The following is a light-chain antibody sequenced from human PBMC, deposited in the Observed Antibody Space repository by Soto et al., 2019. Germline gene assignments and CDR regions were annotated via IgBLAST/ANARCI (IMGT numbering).Light chain of an antibody. CDR3: QQYGSSPIT. J-gene: IGKJ5*01. V-gene: IGKV3-20*01. CDR1: QSVSSSY. CDR2: GAS. Sequence: EIVLTQSPGTLSLSTGERATLSCRASQSVSSSYLALYQQKPVQAPRLLIYGASSRATGIPDRFSGSGSGTDFTLTIIRLEPEDFAVYYCQQYGSSPITFGQGTRLEI.